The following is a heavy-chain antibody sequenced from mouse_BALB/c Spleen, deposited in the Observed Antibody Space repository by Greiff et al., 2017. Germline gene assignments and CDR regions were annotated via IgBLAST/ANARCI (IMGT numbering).Heavy chain of an antibody. J-gene: IGHJ1*01. CDR2: ISNGGGST. V-gene: IGHV5-12-2*01. CDR3: ARHGTDYYGSSYGYFDV. Sequence: DVMLVESGGGLVQPGGSLKLSCAASGFTFSSYTMSWVRQTPEQRLEWVAYISNGGGSTYYPDTVKGRFTISRDNAKNTLYLQMSSLKSEDTAMYYCARHGTDYYGSSYGYFDVWGAGTTVTVSS. D-gene: IGHD1-1*01. CDR1: GFTFSSYT.